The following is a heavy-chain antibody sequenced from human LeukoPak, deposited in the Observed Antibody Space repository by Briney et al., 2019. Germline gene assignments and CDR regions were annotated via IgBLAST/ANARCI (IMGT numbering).Heavy chain of an antibody. V-gene: IGHV1-2*02. Sequence: ASVKVSCKASGYTFTGHYMHWVRQAPGQGLEWMGWINPNNGNTKYAQKVQGRLTMTTDTSTTTAYMELNNLLSDDTAVYYCARNYYGSGSYPLFDYWGQGTLVTVSS. D-gene: IGHD3-10*01. J-gene: IGHJ4*02. CDR1: GYTFTGHY. CDR3: ARNYYGSGSYPLFDY. CDR2: INPNNGNT.